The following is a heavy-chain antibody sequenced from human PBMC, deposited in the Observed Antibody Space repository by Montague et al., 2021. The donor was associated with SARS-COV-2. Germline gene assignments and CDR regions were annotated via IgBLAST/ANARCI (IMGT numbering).Heavy chain of an antibody. Sequence: SETLSLTCTVSGGSISSSSYYWGWLRQPPGKGLEWIGSIYYSGSTYYNPSLKSRVTISVDTSKNQFSLKLSSVTAADTAVYYCARGVPLGYDFWSGYPEIGDFGYWGQGTLVTVSS. CDR3: ARGVPLGYDFWSGYPEIGDFGY. J-gene: IGHJ4*02. CDR1: GGSISSSSYY. D-gene: IGHD3-3*01. CDR2: IYYSGST. V-gene: IGHV4-39*01.